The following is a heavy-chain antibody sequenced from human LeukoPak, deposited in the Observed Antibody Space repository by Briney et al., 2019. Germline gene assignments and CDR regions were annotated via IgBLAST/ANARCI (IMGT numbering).Heavy chain of an antibody. Sequence: PSETLSLTCTVSGGSISSYYWSWIRQPPGKRLEWIGYIYYSGSTNYNPSLKSRVTISVDTSKNQFSLKLSSVTPADTAVYYCARDVSRAFDIWGQGTMVTVSS. V-gene: IGHV4-59*01. CDR2: IYYSGST. D-gene: IGHD3-16*01. CDR1: GGSISSYY. J-gene: IGHJ3*02. CDR3: ARDVSRAFDI.